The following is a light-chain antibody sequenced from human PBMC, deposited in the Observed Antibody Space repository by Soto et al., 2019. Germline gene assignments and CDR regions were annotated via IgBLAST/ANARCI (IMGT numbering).Light chain of an antibody. J-gene: IGKJ1*01. V-gene: IGKV1-17*01. CDR1: QANRND. Sequence: DIQMTQAPSSLSASVGDRVTSTCRASQANRNDFGWYQQKPGKAPKRLIYAASSLDSEVPLRFSGSGTGTAFDLTISSLQPEDFATVYCLQHNTYQWTFGQGTKVDI. CDR3: LQHNTYQWT. CDR2: AAS.